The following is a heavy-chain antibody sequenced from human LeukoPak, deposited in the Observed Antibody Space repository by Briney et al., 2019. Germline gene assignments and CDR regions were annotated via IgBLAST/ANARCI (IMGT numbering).Heavy chain of an antibody. CDR3: AIWCMVPTCLGYYYYLDV. V-gene: IGHV1-8*01. CDR1: GYTFTSYD. Sequence: ASVKVSCKASGYTFTSYDINWVRQATGQGLEWVGWMNPNSGNTGYAQNFQHRLPMTTNHHISTAYMELSSLRSEDTAVYYCAIWCMVPTCLGYYYYLDVWGKGTTVTVSS. D-gene: IGHD2-8*01. CDR2: MNPNSGNT. J-gene: IGHJ6*03.